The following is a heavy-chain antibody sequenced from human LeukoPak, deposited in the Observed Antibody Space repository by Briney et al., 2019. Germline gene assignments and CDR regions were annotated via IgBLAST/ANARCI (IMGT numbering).Heavy chain of an antibody. J-gene: IGHJ4*02. CDR1: ALWVTSDL. CDR2: MSRGGTL. Sequence: GASQRLFCAPSALWVTSDLMGWVSHPPGKGLEWLSVMSRGGTLYYTDTVRDRFTLSRDPSKNTLYLQMGSLRPGDTARYHGARHRDYWGLGALVTVSS. CDR3: ARHRDY. V-gene: IGHV3-66*02.